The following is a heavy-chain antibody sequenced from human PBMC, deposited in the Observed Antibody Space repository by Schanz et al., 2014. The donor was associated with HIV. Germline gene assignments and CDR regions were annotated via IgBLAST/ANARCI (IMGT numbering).Heavy chain of an antibody. D-gene: IGHD1-26*01. CDR1: GYTFTSYG. J-gene: IGHJ4*02. Sequence: QVQLVQSGAEVKKPGSSVKVSCKASGYTFTSYGISWVRQAPGQGLEWMGIINPSGGSTTYAQKFQGRVTITADKSTSTAYMELSSLRSEDTAVYYCATGPGLVGAIDYWGQGTLVIVSS. CDR2: INPSGGST. V-gene: IGHV1-69*09. CDR3: ATGPGLVGAIDY.